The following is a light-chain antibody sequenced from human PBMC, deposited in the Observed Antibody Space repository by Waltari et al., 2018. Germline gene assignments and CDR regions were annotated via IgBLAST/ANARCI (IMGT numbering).Light chain of an antibody. CDR1: HVIGRF. CDR3: QQSYNVSFT. V-gene: IGKV1-39*01. CDR2: KTS. J-gene: IGKJ3*01. Sequence: IQLTQSPSSLSASVGDRVTITCRSSHVIGRFLNWSQQKAGKAPNLLIYKTSTLLHGVPSRFSGSGSGKDFTLTITGLQREDFTTYFCQQSYNVSFTFGPGTTVDLK.